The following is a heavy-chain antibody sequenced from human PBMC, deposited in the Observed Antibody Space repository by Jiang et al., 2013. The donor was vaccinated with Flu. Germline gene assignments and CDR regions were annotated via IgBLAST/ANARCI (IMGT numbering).Heavy chain of an antibody. Sequence: GPGLVKPSETLSLTCTVSGGSISSDDYYWGWIRQSPGKGLEWVGSIYDDGSTYYNPSLKSRVTILVDTSKNRFSLNLSSVTAADTAVYYCARAQKXSGFELPYFDYWGQGTLVTVSS. CDR3: ARAQKXSGFELPYFDY. CDR1: GGSISSDDYY. D-gene: IGHD5-12*01. V-gene: IGHV4-39*07. CDR2: IYDDGST. J-gene: IGHJ4*02.